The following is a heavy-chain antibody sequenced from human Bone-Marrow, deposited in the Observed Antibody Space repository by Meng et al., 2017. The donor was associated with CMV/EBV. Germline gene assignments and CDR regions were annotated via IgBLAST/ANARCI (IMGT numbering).Heavy chain of an antibody. J-gene: IGHJ6*01. CDR2: ISYDGSNK. Sequence: GGSLRLSCAASGFTFSSYAMHWVRQAPGKGLEWVAVISYDGSNKYYADSVKGRFTISRDNSKNTLYLQMNSLRAEDTAVYYCARVYSNYVGMDVWGQGTMVTVSS. CDR1: GFTFSSYA. V-gene: IGHV3-30-3*01. CDR3: ARVYSNYVGMDV. D-gene: IGHD4-11*01.